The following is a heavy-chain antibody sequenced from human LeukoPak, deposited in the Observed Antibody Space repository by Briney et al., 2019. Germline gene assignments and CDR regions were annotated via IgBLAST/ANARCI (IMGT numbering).Heavy chain of an antibody. CDR1: GFTFSSYG. CDR3: AKGGGDLLEPLYYFDY. CDR2: IRYDGSNK. V-gene: IGHV3-30*02. D-gene: IGHD2-21*01. Sequence: GGSLRLSCAASGFTFSSYGMHWVRQAPGKGLEWVAFIRYDGSNKYYADSVKGRFTISRDNSKNTLYLQMNSLRAEDTAVYYCAKGGGDLLEPLYYFDYWGRGTLVTVSS. J-gene: IGHJ4*02.